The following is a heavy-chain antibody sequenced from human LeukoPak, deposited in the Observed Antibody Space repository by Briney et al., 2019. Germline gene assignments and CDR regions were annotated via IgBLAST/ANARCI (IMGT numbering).Heavy chain of an antibody. V-gene: IGHV1-18*01. J-gene: IGHJ4*02. CDR2: ISGYNGNT. CDR3: VRNRGHRLVGPTNYFDY. D-gene: IGHD1-26*01. Sequence: ASVKVSCKASGYTFTSYGITWVRQAPGQGLEWMGWISGYNGNTNCAQKFQGRVTMTTDTSTSTAYMDLRSLRSDDTAVYYCVRNRGHRLVGPTNYFDYWGQGTLVTVSS. CDR1: GYTFTSYG.